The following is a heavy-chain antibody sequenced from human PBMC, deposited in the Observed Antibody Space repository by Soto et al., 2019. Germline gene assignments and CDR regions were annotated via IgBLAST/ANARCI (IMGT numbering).Heavy chain of an antibody. J-gene: IGHJ4*02. CDR2: IYWDDEK. CDR3: AHSLYRGDGYNLVDY. Sequence: QITLKESGPTLVKPTQTLTLTCTFSGFSLSTSGVGVGWIRQPPGKALEWLALIYWDDEKRYSASLKSRLTLTKDTSKNQVVLTMTNMDPVDTATYYCAHSLYRGDGYNLVDYWGQGTLVTVSS. D-gene: IGHD5-12*01. V-gene: IGHV2-5*02. CDR1: GFSLSTSGVG.